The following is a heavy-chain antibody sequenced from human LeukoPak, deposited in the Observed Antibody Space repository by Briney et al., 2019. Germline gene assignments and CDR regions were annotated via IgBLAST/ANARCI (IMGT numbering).Heavy chain of an antibody. CDR3: ASLSSGARPPYYYYYMDV. CDR1: GFTFSNYA. CDR2: IPYDGNNK. J-gene: IGHJ6*03. Sequence: QPGGSLRLSCAASGFTFSNYAMHWVRQAPGRGLEWVAAIPYDGNNKYYADSVKGRFTISRDNSKNTLYLQMNSLRAEDTAVYYCASLSSGARPPYYYYYMDVWGKGTTVTVSS. V-gene: IGHV3-30*04. D-gene: IGHD6-6*01.